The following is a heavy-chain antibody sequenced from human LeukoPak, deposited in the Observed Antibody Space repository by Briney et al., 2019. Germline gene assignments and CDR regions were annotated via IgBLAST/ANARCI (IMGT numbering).Heavy chain of an antibody. V-gene: IGHV3-64*01. CDR2: ISSNGDST. CDR1: GFTFSSYG. Sequence: GGSLRLSCTASGFTFSSYGMHWVRQAPGKGLEYVSAISSNGDSTYYANSVGGRFTISRDNSKSTLYLQMGSLRAEDTAVYYCASSYGSNKNPFDYWGQGTLVTVSS. CDR3: ASSYGSNKNPFDY. J-gene: IGHJ4*02. D-gene: IGHD4/OR15-4a*01.